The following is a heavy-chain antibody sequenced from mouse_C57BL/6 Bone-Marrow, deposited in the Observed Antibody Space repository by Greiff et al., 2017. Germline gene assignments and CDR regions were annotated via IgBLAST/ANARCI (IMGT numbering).Heavy chain of an antibody. CDR1: GYTFTDYY. D-gene: IGHD1-1*01. V-gene: IGHV1-26*01. Sequence: EVQLQQSGPELVKPGASVKISCKASGYTFTDYYMNWVKQSHGKSLEWIGDINPNNGGTSYNQKFKGKATLTVDKSSSTAYMELRSLTTEDSAVYYCARAPLYYGSSPDYWGQGTTLTGSS. CDR3: ARAPLYYGSSPDY. J-gene: IGHJ2*01. CDR2: INPNNGGT.